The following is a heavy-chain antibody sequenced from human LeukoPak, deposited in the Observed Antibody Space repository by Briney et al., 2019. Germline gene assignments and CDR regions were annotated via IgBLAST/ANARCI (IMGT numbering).Heavy chain of an antibody. Sequence: SETLSLTCPVSGDSVNTRRYYWGWIRQPPGKGLEWIGSIYHSGSTYYEPSLRSRVTISIDTSRSQFSLNLTSVTAADTAVYFCARRDIVKGGFDYWGQGTLVTVSS. CDR1: GDSVNTRRYY. CDR2: IYHSGST. D-gene: IGHD3-16*02. J-gene: IGHJ4*02. CDR3: ARRDIVKGGFDY. V-gene: IGHV4-39*01.